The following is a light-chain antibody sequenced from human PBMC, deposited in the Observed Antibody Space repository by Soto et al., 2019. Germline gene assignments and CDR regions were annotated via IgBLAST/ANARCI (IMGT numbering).Light chain of an antibody. Sequence: QSALTEPASVSGSPGQSITISCTGTSSDVGGYNYVSWYQQHPGKAPKLMIYDVSNRPSVVSNRFSGSKSGNTASLTISGLQAEDEADYNCISYRSSSKRVFGTGTKVTVL. CDR1: SSDVGGYNY. CDR3: ISYRSSSKRV. J-gene: IGLJ1*01. CDR2: DVS. V-gene: IGLV2-14*03.